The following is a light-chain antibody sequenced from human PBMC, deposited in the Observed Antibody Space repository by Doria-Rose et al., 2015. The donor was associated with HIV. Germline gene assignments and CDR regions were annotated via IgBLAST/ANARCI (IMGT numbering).Light chain of an antibody. Sequence: EIVLTQSPGTLSLSPGERATLSCRASQGFSSTYLAWYQQKPGQAPSLLIYDGSTRATGIPDRFSASGSRTDFTLTINRLEPEDFALYYCHQYGTSWTFGQGTKVEI. V-gene: IGKV3-20*01. CDR2: DGS. CDR1: QGFSSTY. CDR3: HQYGTSWT. J-gene: IGKJ1*01.